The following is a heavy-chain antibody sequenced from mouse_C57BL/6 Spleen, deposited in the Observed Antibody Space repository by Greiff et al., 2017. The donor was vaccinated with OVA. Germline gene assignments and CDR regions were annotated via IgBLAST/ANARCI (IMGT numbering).Heavy chain of an antibody. CDR2: IDPSDSYT. Sequence: QVQLQQPGAELVMPGASVKLSCKASGYTFTSYWMHWVKQRPGQGLEWIGEIDPSDSYTNYNQKFKGKSTLTVDKSSSTAYMQLSSLTSEDSAVYYWARRRDYEYDSYAMDYWGQGTSVTVSS. D-gene: IGHD2-4*01. CDR3: ARRRDYEYDSYAMDY. V-gene: IGHV1-69*01. CDR1: GYTFTSYW. J-gene: IGHJ4*01.